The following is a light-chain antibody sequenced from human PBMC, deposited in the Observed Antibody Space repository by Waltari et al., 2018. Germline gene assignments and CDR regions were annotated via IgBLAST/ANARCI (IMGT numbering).Light chain of an antibody. CDR2: EVT. V-gene: IGLV2-8*01. J-gene: IGLJ2*01. Sequence: QSALTQPPSASGSPGQSVTISCTGTSSDVGGYNYVSWYQQHPGKAPKLMIFEVTKRPSGVPDRFSGSRSGNTASLTVSGRQAEDEADYYGSSYAGSHXXXVFGGGTKLTVL. CDR3: SSYAGSHXXXV. CDR1: SSDVGGYNY.